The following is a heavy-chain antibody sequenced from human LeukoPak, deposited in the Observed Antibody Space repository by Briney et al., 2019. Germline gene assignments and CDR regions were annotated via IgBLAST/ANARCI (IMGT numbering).Heavy chain of an antibody. CDR2: INPSGDST. CDR3: ASVLYCGADCYSGRYFFDY. CDR1: GYTSTSYD. Sequence: GASVKVSCKASGYTSTSYDMHWVRQAPGQGLEWMGIINPSGDSTSYAQKFQGRVTMTRDTSTSTVYMELSSLRSEDTAVYYCASVLYCGADCYSGRYFFDYWGQGTLVTVSS. D-gene: IGHD2-21*02. V-gene: IGHV1-46*01. J-gene: IGHJ4*02.